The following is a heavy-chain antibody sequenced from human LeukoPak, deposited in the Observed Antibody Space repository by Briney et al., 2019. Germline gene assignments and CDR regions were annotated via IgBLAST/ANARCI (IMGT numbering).Heavy chain of an antibody. Sequence: PGGSLRLSCAASGFTFSDYYMSWVRQAPGKGLEWVSYISRSSSSTYYAESVKGRFTISRDNAKKSLYLQMNSLRAEDTAIYYYARDRIVEMVEAAGTYHSNYGMDVWGQGTTVTVSS. CDR1: GFTFSDYY. J-gene: IGHJ6*02. V-gene: IGHV3-11*01. CDR3: ARDRIVEMVEAAGTYHSNYGMDV. CDR2: ISRSSSST. D-gene: IGHD5-24*01.